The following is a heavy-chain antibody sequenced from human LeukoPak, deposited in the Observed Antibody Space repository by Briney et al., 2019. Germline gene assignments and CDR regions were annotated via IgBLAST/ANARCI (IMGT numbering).Heavy chain of an antibody. V-gene: IGHV3-7*01. CDR3: ARLGQWLDIDY. CDR1: GFTFSSYW. D-gene: IGHD6-19*01. CDR2: IKHDGIEE. J-gene: IGHJ4*02. Sequence: GGSLRLSCAASGFTFSSYWMSWVRQAPGKGLEWVANIKHDGIEEHYVDSVKGRFTVSRDNAKNSLYLQMNSLRAEDTAVYYCARLGQWLDIDYWGQGTLVTVSS.